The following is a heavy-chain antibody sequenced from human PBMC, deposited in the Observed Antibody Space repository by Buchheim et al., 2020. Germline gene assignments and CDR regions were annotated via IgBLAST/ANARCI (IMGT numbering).Heavy chain of an antibody. CDR3: ARNYYFYGMDV. CDR1: SGSISSSYW. CDR2: ISQSGDT. V-gene: IGHV4-4*02. Sequence: QVQLQESGPGLVKPSGTLSLTCAVSSGSISSSYWWSWVRQPPGKGLEWIGEISQSGDTSYTPSLKSRVSMSLDNYQNQLSLNLNSVTAADTAVYYCARNYYFYGMDVWGQGTT. J-gene: IGHJ6*02.